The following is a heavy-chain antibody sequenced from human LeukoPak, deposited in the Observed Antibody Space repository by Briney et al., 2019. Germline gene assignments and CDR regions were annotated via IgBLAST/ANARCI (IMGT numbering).Heavy chain of an antibody. D-gene: IGHD2-21*02. J-gene: IGHJ4*02. V-gene: IGHV3-30*18. Sequence: GGSLRLSCAASGFTFSSYGMHWVRQAPGKGLEWVAVISYDGSDKYYADSVKGRFTISGDNSKNTLYLQMNSLRAEDTAVYYCAKDSLPKHIVVVTAIPDYWGQGTLVTVSS. CDR3: AKDSLPKHIVVVTAIPDY. CDR2: ISYDGSDK. CDR1: GFTFSSYG.